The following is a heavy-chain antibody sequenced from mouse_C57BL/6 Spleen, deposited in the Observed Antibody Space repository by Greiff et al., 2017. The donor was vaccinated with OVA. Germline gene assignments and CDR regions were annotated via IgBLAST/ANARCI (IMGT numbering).Heavy chain of an antibody. Sequence: QVQLQQSGAELMKPGASVQLSCKASGYTFTGYWIEWVKQRPGHGLAWIGELLPGSGSTTYNETFKGKATFTADKSSNTAYMQLSILTTEDSAIYDSARRCTTEVATGSAMDYWGQGTSVTVSA. CDR2: LLPGSGST. J-gene: IGHJ4*01. CDR3: ARRCTTEVATGSAMDY. CDR1: GYTFTGYW. D-gene: IGHD1-1*01. V-gene: IGHV1-9*01.